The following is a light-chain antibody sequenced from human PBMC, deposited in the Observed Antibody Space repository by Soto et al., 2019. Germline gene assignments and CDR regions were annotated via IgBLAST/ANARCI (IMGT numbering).Light chain of an antibody. J-gene: IGKJ2*01. CDR1: HNISSTY. CDR3: QHYGSSMYT. V-gene: IGKV3-20*01. CDR2: GAS. Sequence: EVVLTQSPGTLSLSPGEGATLSCRASHNISSTYLAWYQQKPGQAPRLLIYGASSRATGIPDRFSGSGSGTDLTLTVSRLEPEDFAVFYCQHYGSSMYTLGQGTRLDIK.